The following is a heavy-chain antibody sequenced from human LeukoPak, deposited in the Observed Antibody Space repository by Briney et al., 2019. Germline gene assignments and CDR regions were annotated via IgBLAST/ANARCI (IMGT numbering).Heavy chain of an antibody. V-gene: IGHV4-34*01. CDR2: INHSGST. CDR3: ATLRGKRLDP. D-gene: IGHD3-10*01. CDR1: GGSFSGYY. J-gene: IGHJ5*02. Sequence: PSETLSLTCAVYGGSFSGYYWSWIRQPPGKGLEWIGEINHSGSTNYNPSLKSRVTISVDTSKNQFSLKLSSVTAADTAVYYCATLRGKRLDPWGQGTLVTVSS.